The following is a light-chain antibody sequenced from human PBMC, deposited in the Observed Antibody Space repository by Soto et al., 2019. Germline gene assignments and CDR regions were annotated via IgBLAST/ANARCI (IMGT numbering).Light chain of an antibody. CDR1: SSDVGSYNL. V-gene: IGLV2-23*01. J-gene: IGLJ2*01. CDR2: EGS. Sequence: QSALTQPASVSGSPVQSITISCTGTSSDVGSYNLVSWYQQHPGKAPKLMIYEGSKRPSGVSNRFSGSKSGNTAALTIAGLQAEDEADYYCCSYAGSSTHVVFGGVTKLTVL. CDR3: CSYAGSSTHVV.